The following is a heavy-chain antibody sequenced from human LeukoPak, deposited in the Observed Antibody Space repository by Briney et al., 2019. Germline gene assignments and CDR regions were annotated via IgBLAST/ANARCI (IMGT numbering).Heavy chain of an antibody. CDR1: GFTFSSYG. J-gene: IGHJ3*02. Sequence: GGSLRLSCAASGFTFSSYGMHWVRQAPGKGLEWVAVIWYDGSNKYYADSVKGRFTISRDNSKNTLYLQMNSLRAEDTAVYYCARDFNVGLWSGYDPGGAFDIWGQGTMVTVSS. V-gene: IGHV3-33*01. CDR3: ARDFNVGLWSGYDPGGAFDI. CDR2: IWYDGSNK. D-gene: IGHD5-12*01.